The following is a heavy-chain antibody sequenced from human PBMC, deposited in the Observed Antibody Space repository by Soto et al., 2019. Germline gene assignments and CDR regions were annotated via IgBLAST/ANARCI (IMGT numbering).Heavy chain of an antibody. D-gene: IGHD6-19*01. CDR2: INSDGSST. V-gene: IGHV3-74*01. CDR1: GFTFSSYW. CDR3: ASRSSGWYFDY. Sequence: GGSLRLSCAASGFTFSSYWMHWVRQAPGKGLVWVSRINSDGSSTSYADSVKGRFTISRDNAKNTLYLQMNSLRAEDTAVYYCASRSSGWYFDYWGQGSLVTVSS. J-gene: IGHJ4*02.